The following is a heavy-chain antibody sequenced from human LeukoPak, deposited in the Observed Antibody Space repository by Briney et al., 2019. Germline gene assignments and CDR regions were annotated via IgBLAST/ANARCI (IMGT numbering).Heavy chain of an antibody. D-gene: IGHD5-24*01. CDR2: INPNSGGT. CDR3: ARVGVEMATDAFDI. V-gene: IGHV1-2*02. CDR1: GYTFTGYY. Sequence: ASVKVSCKASGYTFTGYYMHWVRQAPGQGLEWMGWINPNSGGTNYAQKFQGRVTMTRDTSISTAYMELSRLRSDDTAVYYCARVGVEMATDAFDIWGQGTMVTVSS. J-gene: IGHJ3*02.